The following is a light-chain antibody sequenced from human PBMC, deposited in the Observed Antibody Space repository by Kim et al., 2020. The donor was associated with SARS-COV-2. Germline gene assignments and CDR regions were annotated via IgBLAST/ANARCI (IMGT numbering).Light chain of an antibody. J-gene: IGKJ2*01. CDR3: QQYNNWPPYT. CDR2: GAS. V-gene: IGKV3-15*01. CDR1: QSVDSN. Sequence: EIVMTQSPATLSVSPGERATLSCRASQSVDSNLAWYQQKPGQAPRLVIYGASTRATDIPSRFSGSGSGTEFTLIISSLQSEDFGVYFCQQYNNWPPYTFGQGTNLEI.